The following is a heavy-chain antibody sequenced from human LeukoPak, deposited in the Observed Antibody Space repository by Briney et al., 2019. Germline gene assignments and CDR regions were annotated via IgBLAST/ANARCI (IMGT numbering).Heavy chain of an antibody. Sequence: SETLSLTRAVYGGSFSGYYWSWIRQPPGKGLEWIGEINHSGSTNYNPSLKSRVTISVDTSKNQFSLKLSSVTAADTAVYYCARGRRACSGGSCYYYHFDYWGQGTLVTVSS. CDR2: INHSGST. CDR3: ARGRRACSGGSCYYYHFDY. CDR1: GGSFSGYY. J-gene: IGHJ4*02. D-gene: IGHD2-15*01. V-gene: IGHV4-34*01.